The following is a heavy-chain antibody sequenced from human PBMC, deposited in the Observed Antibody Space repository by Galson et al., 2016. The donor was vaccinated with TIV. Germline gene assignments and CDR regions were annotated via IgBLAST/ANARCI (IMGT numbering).Heavy chain of an antibody. CDR1: GFSLSRSRMC. D-gene: IGHD6-19*01. V-gene: IGHV2-70*11. CDR3: ARASSDYFYNYGMDV. Sequence: PALVKPTQTLTLTRTFSGFSLSRSRMCVTWMRQPPGKALEWLARIDGDDDTYYNNFLATRLFITKDTSRNQVVLTLTNLDPADTATYYCARASSDYFYNYGMDVWGQGTTVTVS. J-gene: IGHJ6*02. CDR2: IDGDDDT.